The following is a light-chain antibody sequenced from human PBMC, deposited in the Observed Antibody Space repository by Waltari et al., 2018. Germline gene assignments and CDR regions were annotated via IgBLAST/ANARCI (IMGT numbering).Light chain of an antibody. CDR2: NDD. V-gene: IGLV6-57*01. CDR1: SGTIARHS. CDR3: QSYDLITPCV. J-gene: IGLJ1*01. Sequence: NFILAQPHSVSESPGKTVTISCTRRSGTIARHSVHWYQQRPGSSPTVVIYNDDRRASGVPDRFSGSIDPSSNSASLTISGLKIEDEADYYCQSYDLITPCVFGDGTRVTVL.